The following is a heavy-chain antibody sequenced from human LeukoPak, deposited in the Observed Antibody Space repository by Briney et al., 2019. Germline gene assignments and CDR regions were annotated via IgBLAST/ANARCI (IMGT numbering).Heavy chain of an antibody. Sequence: GGSLRLSYAASGFTFDEYDMHWVRHVTGKGLEWVSGISWNSINIVYVDSVKRRFTISRDNTKNSLDLEMNSLRAEDTALYYCAKDVMRSCSSWWVLYPWAQGTRVTVSS. CDR2: ISWNSINI. CDR1: GFTFDEYD. CDR3: AKDVMRSCSSWWVLYP. D-gene: IGHD6-13*01. V-gene: IGHV3-9*01. J-gene: IGHJ5*02.